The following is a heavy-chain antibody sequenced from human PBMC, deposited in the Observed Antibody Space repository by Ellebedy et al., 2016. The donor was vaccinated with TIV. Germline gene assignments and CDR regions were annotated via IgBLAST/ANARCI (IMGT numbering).Heavy chain of an antibody. J-gene: IGHJ4*02. V-gene: IGHV3-11*06. CDR3: VKGGASGYDGFDY. Sequence: GESLKISXAASGFTFSDYYMSWIRQAPGKGLEWVSYISSSSSYTNYADSVKGRFTISRDNSKNTLYLQMNSLRAEDTAVYYCVKGGASGYDGFDYWGQGTLVTVSS. CDR2: ISSSSSYT. CDR1: GFTFSDYY. D-gene: IGHD5-12*01.